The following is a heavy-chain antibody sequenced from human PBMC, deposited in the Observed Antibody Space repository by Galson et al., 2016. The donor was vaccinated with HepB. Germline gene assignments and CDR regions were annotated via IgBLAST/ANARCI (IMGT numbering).Heavy chain of an antibody. CDR1: GGSISSDY. J-gene: IGHJ6*02. CDR2: IYNSGST. Sequence: ETLSPTCTVSGGSISSDYWTWIRQPPGKGLEWIGYIYNSGSTDYNPSLRSRVTISLDTSKNQSSLRLSSVAAADTAVYYCARRYCSSATRYRGSYGVDVWGQGTTVTVSS. CDR3: ARRYCSSATRYRGSYGVDV. D-gene: IGHD2-2*01. V-gene: IGHV4-59*08.